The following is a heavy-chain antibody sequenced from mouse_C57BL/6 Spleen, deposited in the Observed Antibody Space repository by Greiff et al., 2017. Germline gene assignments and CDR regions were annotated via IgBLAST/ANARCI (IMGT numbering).Heavy chain of an antibody. Sequence: EVQLQHSVAELVRPGASVKLSCTASGFNIKNTYMHWVKQRPEQGLEWIGRIDPANGNTKYAPKFQGKAPITADTSANTAYLQLSSLTSEDTAIYYCARGRYGSSLYYFDYWGQGTTLTVSS. CDR2: IDPANGNT. CDR1: GFNIKNTY. V-gene: IGHV14-3*01. D-gene: IGHD1-1*01. J-gene: IGHJ2*01. CDR3: ARGRYGSSLYYFDY.